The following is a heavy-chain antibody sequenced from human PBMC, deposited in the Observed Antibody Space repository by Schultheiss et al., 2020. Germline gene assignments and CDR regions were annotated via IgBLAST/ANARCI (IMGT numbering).Heavy chain of an antibody. CDR2: ISYDGSNK. Sequence: GESLKISCAASGFTFSRYGMHWVRQAPGKGLEWVAVISYDGSNKYYADSVKGRFTISRDNSKNTLYLQMNSLRAEDTAVYYCTTVGATRPIDYWGQGTLVNVSS. V-gene: IGHV3-30*03. CDR1: GFTFSRYG. CDR3: TTVGATRPIDY. D-gene: IGHD1-26*01. J-gene: IGHJ4*02.